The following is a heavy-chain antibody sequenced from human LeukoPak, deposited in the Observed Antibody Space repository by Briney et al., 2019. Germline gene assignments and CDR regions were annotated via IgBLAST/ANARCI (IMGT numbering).Heavy chain of an antibody. J-gene: IGHJ4*02. V-gene: IGHV1-46*01. CDR3: ARTLDY. CDR1: GSTFTSTY. Sequence: SVKVSCKASGSTFTSTYIHWVRQAPGQGLEWMGIINPGGGSTIYAQNFQDRLTMTGDTSTSTVYMELRSLRSEDTAFYYCARTLDYWGQGTLVTVSS. CDR2: INPGGGST.